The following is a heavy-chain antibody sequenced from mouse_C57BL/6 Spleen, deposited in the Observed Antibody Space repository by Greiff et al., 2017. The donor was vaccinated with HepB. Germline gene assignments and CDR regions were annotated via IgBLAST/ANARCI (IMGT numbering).Heavy chain of an antibody. V-gene: IGHV1-62-2*01. CDR3: ARDVGGGDGDYAWYFAV. CDR2: FYPGSGSI. D-gene: IGHD2-13*01. J-gene: IGHJ1*03. CDR1: GYTFTEYT. Sequence: VQLQQSGAELVKPGASVKLSCKASGYTFTEYTIHWVKQRSGQGLEWIGWFYPGSGSIKYNEKFKDKATLTADKSSSTVYMELSRLTSEDSAVYFGARDVGGGDGDYAWYFAVWGTGTTVTVSS.